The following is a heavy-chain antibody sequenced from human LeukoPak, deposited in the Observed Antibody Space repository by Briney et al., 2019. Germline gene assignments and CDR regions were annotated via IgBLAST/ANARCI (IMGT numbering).Heavy chain of an antibody. CDR1: GFTFSSYC. V-gene: IGHV3-7*01. Sequence: GGSLRLSCAASGFTFSSYCMSWVRQAPGKGLEWVANIKQDGSEKYYVDSVKGRFTISRDNAKNSLYLQMNSLRAEDTAVYYCARIRYFDWLSDYFDYWGQGTLVTVSS. J-gene: IGHJ4*02. CDR3: ARIRYFDWLSDYFDY. CDR2: IKQDGSEK. D-gene: IGHD3-9*01.